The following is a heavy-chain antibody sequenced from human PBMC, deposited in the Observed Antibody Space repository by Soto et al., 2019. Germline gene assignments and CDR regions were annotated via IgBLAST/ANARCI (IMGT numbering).Heavy chain of an antibody. V-gene: IGHV5-51*01. D-gene: IGHD1-26*01. CDR2: IYPGDSDT. J-gene: IGHJ6*02. Sequence: ESLKISCKGSGYSFTSYWIGWVRQMPGKGLEWMGIIYPGDSDTRYSPSFQGQVTISADKSISTAYLQWSSLKASDTAMYYCARTPTNSYYYYGMDVWGQGTTVTVSS. CDR3: ARTPTNSYYYYGMDV. CDR1: GYSFTSYW.